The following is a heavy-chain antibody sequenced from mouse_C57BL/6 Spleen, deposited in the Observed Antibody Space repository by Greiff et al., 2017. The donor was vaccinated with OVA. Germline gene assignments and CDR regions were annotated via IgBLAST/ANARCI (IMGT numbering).Heavy chain of an antibody. Sequence: VQRVESGAELAKPGASVKLSCKASGYTFTSYWMHWVKQRPGQGLEWIGYINPSSGYTKYNQKFKDKATLTADKSSSTAYMQLSSLTYEDSAVYYCARERITTVVDYYAMDYWGQGTSVTVSS. CDR2: INPSSGYT. CDR3: ARERITTVVDYYAMDY. V-gene: IGHV1-7*01. D-gene: IGHD1-1*01. CDR1: GYTFTSYW. J-gene: IGHJ4*01.